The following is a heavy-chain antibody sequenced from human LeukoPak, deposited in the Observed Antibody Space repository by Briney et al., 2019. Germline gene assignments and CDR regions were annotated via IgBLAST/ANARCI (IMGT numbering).Heavy chain of an antibody. J-gene: IGHJ4*02. Sequence: PGRSLRLSCAASGFTFSSYAMHWVRQAPGKGLEWVSVIYSGGSTYYADSVKGRFTISRDNSKNTLYLQMNSLRAEDTAVYYCARQQGYCSGGSCYEFDYWGQGTLVTVSS. D-gene: IGHD2-15*01. CDR1: GFTFSSYA. CDR2: IYSGGST. CDR3: ARQQGYCSGGSCYEFDY. V-gene: IGHV3-66*04.